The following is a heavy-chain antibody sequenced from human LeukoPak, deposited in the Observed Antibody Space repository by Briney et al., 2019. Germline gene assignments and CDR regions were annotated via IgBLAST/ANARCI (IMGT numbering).Heavy chain of an antibody. Sequence: PGRSLRLSCAASGFTFDDYAMPWVRQAPGKGLEWVSGLSWNSGSIGYADSVKGRFTISRDNAKNSLYLQMNSLRAEDTALYYCAKDTHSSGLFGYWGQGTLVTVSS. V-gene: IGHV3-9*01. CDR1: GFTFDDYA. CDR3: AKDTHSSGLFGY. J-gene: IGHJ4*02. CDR2: LSWNSGSI. D-gene: IGHD6-19*01.